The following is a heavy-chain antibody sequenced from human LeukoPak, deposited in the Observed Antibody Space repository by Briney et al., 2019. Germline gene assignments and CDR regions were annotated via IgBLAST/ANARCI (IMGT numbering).Heavy chain of an antibody. Sequence: ASVKVSCKASGYTFTGYYMHWVRQAPGHGLEWMGWINPNSGGTNYAQKFQGWVTMTRDASISTAYMELSRLRSDDTAVYYCAREYGSGHDNAFDIWGQGTMVTVSS. D-gene: IGHD3-10*01. V-gene: IGHV1-2*04. J-gene: IGHJ3*02. CDR3: AREYGSGHDNAFDI. CDR1: GYTFTGYY. CDR2: INPNSGGT.